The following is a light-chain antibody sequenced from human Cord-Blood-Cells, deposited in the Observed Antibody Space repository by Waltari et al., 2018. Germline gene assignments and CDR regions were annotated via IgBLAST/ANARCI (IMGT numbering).Light chain of an antibody. CDR1: SIDVGSYNL. V-gene: IGLV2-23*01. Sequence: QSALTQPASVSGSPGQSITIPCPGTSIDVGSYNLVSWYQQHPGKAPNLMIYEGSKRPSGVSNRFSGSKSGNTASLTISGLQAEDEADYYCCSYAGSSTWVFGGGTKLTVL. CDR2: EGS. J-gene: IGLJ3*02. CDR3: CSYAGSSTWV.